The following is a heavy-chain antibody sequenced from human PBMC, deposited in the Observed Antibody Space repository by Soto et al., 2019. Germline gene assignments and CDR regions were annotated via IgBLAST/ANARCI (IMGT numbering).Heavy chain of an antibody. Sequence: QVQLVESGGGSVKPGGSLRLSCAVSGFTFSDYYMTWIRQAPGKGLEWDSYISSSTSHTNYADSVKGRFTISRDNAENSLFLQMNSLRAEDTAVYYCARGRGAAADYFDFWGQRPLVTVSS. J-gene: IGHJ4*02. CDR1: GFTFSDYY. CDR2: ISSSTSHT. CDR3: ARGRGAAADYFDF. D-gene: IGHD6-13*01. V-gene: IGHV3-11*05.